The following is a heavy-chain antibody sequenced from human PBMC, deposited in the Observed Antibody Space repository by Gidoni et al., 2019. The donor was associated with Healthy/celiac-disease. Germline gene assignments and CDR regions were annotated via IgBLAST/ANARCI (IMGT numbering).Heavy chain of an antibody. Sequence: QVQLVESGGGVVQPGRSLRLSCAASGFTFSSYAMHWVRQAPGKGLEWVAVISYDGSNKYYADSVKGRFTISRDNSKNTLYLQMNSLRAEDTAVYYCARERWELLNYYFDYWGQGTLVTVSS. CDR3: ARERWELLNYYFDY. CDR1: GFTFSSYA. CDR2: ISYDGSNK. J-gene: IGHJ4*02. D-gene: IGHD1-26*01. V-gene: IGHV3-30*04.